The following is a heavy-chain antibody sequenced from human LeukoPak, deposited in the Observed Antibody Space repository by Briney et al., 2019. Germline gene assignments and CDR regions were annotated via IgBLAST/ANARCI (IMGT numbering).Heavy chain of an antibody. CDR1: GGSFSGYY. J-gene: IGHJ4*02. Sequence: PSETLSLTCAVYGGSFSGYYWSWIRQPPGKGLEWIGEINHSGSTNYNPSLKSRVTISVDTSKNQFSLKLSSVTAADTAVYYCARWKAGSGSLFDYWGQGTLVTVSS. CDR3: ARWKAGSGSLFDY. V-gene: IGHV4-34*01. CDR2: INHSGST. D-gene: IGHD1-26*01.